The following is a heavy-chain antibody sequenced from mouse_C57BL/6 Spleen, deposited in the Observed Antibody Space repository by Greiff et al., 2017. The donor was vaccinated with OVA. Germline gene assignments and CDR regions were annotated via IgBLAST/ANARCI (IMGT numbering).Heavy chain of an antibody. Sequence: VQLQQSGAELVRPGASVTLSCKASGYTFTDYEMHWVKQTPVHGLEWIGAIDPETGGTAYNQKFKGKAILTADKSSSTAYMELRSLTSEDSAVYYCTRAFPHYYSSSFLYFDYWGQGTTLTVSS. CDR2: IDPETGGT. CDR3: TRAFPHYYSSSFLYFDY. D-gene: IGHD1-1*01. CDR1: GYTFTDYE. V-gene: IGHV1-15*01. J-gene: IGHJ2*01.